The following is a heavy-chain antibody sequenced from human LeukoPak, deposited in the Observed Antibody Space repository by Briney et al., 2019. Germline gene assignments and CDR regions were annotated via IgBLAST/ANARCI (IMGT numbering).Heavy chain of an antibody. D-gene: IGHD3-22*01. CDR3: ARGQLYYYDSSGRGYFDY. CDR2: MNPNSGNT. CDR1: GYTFTSYD. Sequence: ASVKVSCKASGYTFTSYDINWVRQATGQGLEWMGWMNPNSGNTGYAQKFQGRVTITRNTSISTAYMELSSLRSDDTAVYYCARGQLYYYDSSGRGYFDYWGQGTLVTVSS. V-gene: IGHV1-8*03. J-gene: IGHJ4*02.